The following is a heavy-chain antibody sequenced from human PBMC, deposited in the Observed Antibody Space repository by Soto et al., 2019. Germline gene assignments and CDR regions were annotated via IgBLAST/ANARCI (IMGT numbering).Heavy chain of an antibody. CDR1: GGSFSGYY. Sequence: SETLSLTCAVYGGSFSGYYWSWIRQPPGKGLEWIGEINHSGSTNYNPSLKSRVTISVDTSKNQFSLKLSSVTAADTAVYYCARYRSEYSSSSDFDYWGQGTLVTVSS. CDR2: INHSGST. CDR3: ARYRSEYSSSSDFDY. V-gene: IGHV4-34*01. D-gene: IGHD6-6*01. J-gene: IGHJ4*02.